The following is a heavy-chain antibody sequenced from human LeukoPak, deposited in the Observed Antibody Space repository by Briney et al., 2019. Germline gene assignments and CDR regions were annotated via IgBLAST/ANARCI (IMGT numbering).Heavy chain of an antibody. CDR3: ARTNYMDV. V-gene: IGHV3-48*01. Sequence: GGSLRLSCAASGFTFSSYSINWVRQAPGRGLEWVSYISSSSGTIYYADSVKGRFTISRDNAKNSLYLEMNSLRAEDTAVYYCARTNYMDVWGKGTTVTVSS. J-gene: IGHJ6*03. CDR2: ISSSSGTI. CDR1: GFTFSSYS.